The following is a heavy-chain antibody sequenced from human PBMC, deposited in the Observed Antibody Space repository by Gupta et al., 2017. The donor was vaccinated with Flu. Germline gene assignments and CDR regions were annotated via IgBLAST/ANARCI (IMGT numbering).Heavy chain of an antibody. CDR3: AVLGTVTTSFDY. CDR1: GGSISSSSYY. D-gene: IGHD4-17*01. Sequence: QLQLQESGPGLVKPSETLFLTCTVSGGSISSSSYYWGWIRQPPGKGLEWIGSIYYSGSTYYNPSLKSRVTISVDTSKNQFSLKLSSVTAADTAVYYCAVLGTVTTSFDYWGQGTLVTVSS. V-gene: IGHV4-39*01. CDR2: IYYSGST. J-gene: IGHJ4*02.